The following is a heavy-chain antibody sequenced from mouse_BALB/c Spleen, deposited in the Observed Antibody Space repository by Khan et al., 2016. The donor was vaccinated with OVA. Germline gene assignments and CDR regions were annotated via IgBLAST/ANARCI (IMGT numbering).Heavy chain of an antibody. V-gene: IGHV1-81*01. D-gene: IGHD2-14*01. Sequence: QVQLQQSGPELVKPGASLKVSCKASGYTFTDYVIGWVKQRTRQGLEWIGDIFPENTTPYYTDKFKDKATLTADKSSNTAYMQLSSLTSEDSAVYFCARGGYSVFAYWGQGTLVTVSA. CDR2: IFPENTTP. CDR3: ARGGYSVFAY. CDR1: GYTFTDYV. J-gene: IGHJ3*01.